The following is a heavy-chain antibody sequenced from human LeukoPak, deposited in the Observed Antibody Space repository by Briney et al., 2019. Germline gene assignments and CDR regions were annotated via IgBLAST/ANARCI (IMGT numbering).Heavy chain of an antibody. Sequence: ASVPVSCKGSGYTFPNYYMHWLGQPPGQGVAGMEFINHSGGSTSYAQKFQGRVTMTRDTSTSTVYMELSRLRSEDAAVYDCARASPTCGDCDYYYGIDVWGQGTPVTVSS. D-gene: IGHD2-21*02. CDR2: INHSGGST. V-gene: IGHV1-46*01. CDR1: GYTFPNYY. J-gene: IGHJ6*02. CDR3: ARASPTCGDCDYYYGIDV.